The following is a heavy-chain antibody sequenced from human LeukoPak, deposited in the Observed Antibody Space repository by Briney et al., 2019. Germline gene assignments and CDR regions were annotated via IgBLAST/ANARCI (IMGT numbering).Heavy chain of an antibody. J-gene: IGHJ4*02. CDR1: GGSISSGDYY. CDR3: ARRPITIFGASFDY. CDR2: IYYSGST. D-gene: IGHD3-3*01. V-gene: IGHV4-30-4*01. Sequence: SETLSLTCTVSGGSISSGDYYWSWIRQPPGKGLEWIGYIYYSGSTYYNPSLKSRVTISVDTSKNQFSLKLSSVTAADTAVYYCARRPITIFGASFDYWGQGTLVTVSS.